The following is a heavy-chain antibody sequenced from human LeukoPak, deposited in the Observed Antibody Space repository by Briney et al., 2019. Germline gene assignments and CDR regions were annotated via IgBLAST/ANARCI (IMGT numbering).Heavy chain of an antibody. J-gene: IGHJ4*02. Sequence: PSETLSLTCAVYGGSFSGYYWSWIRQTPGKGLEWIGEINHSGSTNYNPSLKSRVTISVDTSKNQFSLKLSSVTAADTAVYYCARGASSGWWYWGQGTLVTVSS. CDR3: ARGASSGWWY. D-gene: IGHD6-19*01. CDR1: GGSFSGYY. V-gene: IGHV4-34*01. CDR2: INHSGST.